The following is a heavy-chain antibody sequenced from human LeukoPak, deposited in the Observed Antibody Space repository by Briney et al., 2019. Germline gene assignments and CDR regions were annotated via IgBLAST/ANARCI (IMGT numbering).Heavy chain of an antibody. CDR3: ARLTEDACDI. Sequence: PGGSLRLSCAASGFTFSNSWMRWVRQAPGKGLEWVASIKEDTSEKYYVGSVKGRFTISSDTAKNSLYLQMSSLRTEDTAVYYCARLTEDACDIWGQGTMVTVSS. V-gene: IGHV3-7*05. CDR1: GFTFSNSW. CDR2: IKEDTSEK. D-gene: IGHD4/OR15-4a*01. J-gene: IGHJ3*02.